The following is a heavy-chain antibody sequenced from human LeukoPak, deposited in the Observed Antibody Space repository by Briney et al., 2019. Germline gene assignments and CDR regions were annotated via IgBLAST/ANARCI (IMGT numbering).Heavy chain of an antibody. CDR2: IKSKTDGGTT. J-gene: IGHJ6*02. Sequence: TGGSLRLSCAASGFTFADAWMNWVRQAPGKGLEWVGRIKSKTDGGTTDYAAPVKGRFTISRDDSKNTLYLQMDSLKTEDTAVYYCALSGYCSSTSCYIAEIAARLKNSYYYYGMDVWGQGTTVTVSS. D-gene: IGHD2-2*02. CDR3: ALSGYCSSTSCYIAEIAARLKNSYYYYGMDV. V-gene: IGHV3-15*07. CDR1: GFTFADAW.